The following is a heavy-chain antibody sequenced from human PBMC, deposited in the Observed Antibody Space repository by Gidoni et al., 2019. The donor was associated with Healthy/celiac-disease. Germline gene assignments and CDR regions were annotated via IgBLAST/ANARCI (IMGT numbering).Heavy chain of an antibody. CDR3: ARDPPDGDYGDYVGDY. Sequence: QVQLVQSGAEVQKPGSSVKVSCKASGGTFSSYAISWVRQAPGQGLEWMGGIIPIFGTANYAQKFQGRVTITADESTSTAYMELSSLRSEDTAVYYCARDPPDGDYGDYVGDYWGQGTLVTVSS. V-gene: IGHV1-69*01. CDR1: GGTFSSYA. D-gene: IGHD4-17*01. J-gene: IGHJ4*02. CDR2: IIPIFGTA.